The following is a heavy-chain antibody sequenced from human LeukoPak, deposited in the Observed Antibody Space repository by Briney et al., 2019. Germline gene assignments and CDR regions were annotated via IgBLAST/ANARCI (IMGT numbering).Heavy chain of an antibody. CDR3: ARVKRTTGTTSYFDY. CDR2: IYYIGST. D-gene: IGHD1-1*01. CDR1: GDSISSSSSSYY. Sequence: PSETLSLTCSVSGDSISSSSSSYYWGWIRQPPGKGLEWIGSIYYIGSTYYNPSLRTRITISLDRPKNQFSLKLSSVTAADTAVYYCARVKRTTGTTSYFDYWGQGTLVTVSS. V-gene: IGHV4-39*07. J-gene: IGHJ4*02.